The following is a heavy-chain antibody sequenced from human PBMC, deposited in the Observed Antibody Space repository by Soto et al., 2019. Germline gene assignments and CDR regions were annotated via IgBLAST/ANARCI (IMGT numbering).Heavy chain of an antibody. J-gene: IGHJ4*02. Sequence: SETLSLTCTVSGASIDSSSYFWVWIRQPPGKGLEWIGSVYYSGRTYYNPSLKSRVTVSVDTSKNQFSLKLSSVTAADMALYYCARLYCSGINCAPDYWGQGTLVTVSS. CDR2: VYYSGRT. V-gene: IGHV4-39*01. D-gene: IGHD2-15*01. CDR3: ARLYCSGINCAPDY. CDR1: GASIDSSSYF.